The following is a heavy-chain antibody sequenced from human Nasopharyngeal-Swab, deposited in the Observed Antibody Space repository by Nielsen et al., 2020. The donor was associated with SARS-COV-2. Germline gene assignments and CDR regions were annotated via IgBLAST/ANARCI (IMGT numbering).Heavy chain of an antibody. CDR2: ISGSGGST. Sequence: GGSLRLSCAASGFTFSSYAMSWVRQAPGKGLEWVSAISGSGGSTYYADSVKGRFTISRDNFKNTLYLQMNSLRAEDTAVYYCAKGLWFGELLSGLNYWGQGTLVTVSS. J-gene: IGHJ4*02. CDR3: AKGLWFGELLSGLNY. V-gene: IGHV3-23*01. CDR1: GFTFSSYA. D-gene: IGHD3-10*01.